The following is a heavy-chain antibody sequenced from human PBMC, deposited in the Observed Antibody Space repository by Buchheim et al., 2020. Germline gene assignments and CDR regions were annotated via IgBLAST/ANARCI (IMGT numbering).Heavy chain of an antibody. J-gene: IGHJ4*02. CDR2: ISGSGGGT. CDR1: GFTFSSYA. D-gene: IGHD6-13*01. Sequence: EVQLLESGGGLVQPGGSLRLSCAASGFTFSSYAMSWVRQAPGKGLEWVSAISGSGGGTYNADSVKGRFTISRANSKNTRYLKMNSRRAEDTAGYYCGRSAGLDYWGQGTL. CDR3: GRSAGLDY. V-gene: IGHV3-23*01.